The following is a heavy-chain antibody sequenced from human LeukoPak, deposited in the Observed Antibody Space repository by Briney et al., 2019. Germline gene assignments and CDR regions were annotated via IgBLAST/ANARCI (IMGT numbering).Heavy chain of an antibody. D-gene: IGHD3-16*02. CDR2: ISYDGSNK. J-gene: IGHJ6*02. Sequence: PGGSLRLSCAASGFTFSSYAMHWVRQAPGKGLEWVAVISYDGSNKYYADSVKGRFTISRDNSKNTLYLQMNSLRAEDTAMYYCAKEERVISYFYYGMDVWGQGTTVTVSS. CDR1: GFTFSSYA. CDR3: AKEERVISYFYYGMDV. V-gene: IGHV3-30*04.